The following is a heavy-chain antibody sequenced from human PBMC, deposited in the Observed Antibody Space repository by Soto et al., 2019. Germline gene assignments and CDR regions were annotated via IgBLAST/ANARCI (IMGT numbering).Heavy chain of an antibody. CDR2: INPSGGST. CDR3: ARGGNDYDFWSGYSYYYDGMDV. J-gene: IGHJ6*02. CDR1: GYTFTSYY. D-gene: IGHD3-3*01. V-gene: IGHV1-46*04. Sequence: QVQLVQSGAEVKKPGASVKVSCTASGYTFTSYYMHWVRQAPGQGLERMGIINPSGGSTSYAQKGQGRGTMTRDTSTSTVYMELSSLRSEDTAVYYCARGGNDYDFWSGYSYYYDGMDVWGQGTTVTVSS.